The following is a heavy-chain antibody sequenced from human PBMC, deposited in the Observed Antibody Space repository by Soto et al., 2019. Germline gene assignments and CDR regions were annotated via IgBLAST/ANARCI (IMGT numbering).Heavy chain of an antibody. CDR1: GGFVTSGSYY. CDR2: MSHSGGT. J-gene: IGHJ3*02. Sequence: QVQLQQWGAGLLKPSETLSLTCAVYGGFVTSGSYYWSWIRQPPGKGLEWIGEMSHSGGTHFNPSLKCRVTISVDTSKNQFTLKMSSVTAADTALYYCARVERGTATTVVDAFDIWGPGTRVTVSS. D-gene: IGHD1-1*01. CDR3: ARVERGTATTVVDAFDI. V-gene: IGHV4-34*01.